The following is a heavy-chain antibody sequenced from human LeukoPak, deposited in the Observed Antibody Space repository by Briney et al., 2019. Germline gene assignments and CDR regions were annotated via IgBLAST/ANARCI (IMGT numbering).Heavy chain of an antibody. CDR1: GGSISDISYY. CDR2: VYYSGST. V-gene: IGHV4-39*01. CDR3: ARHVSYSGDNFDS. D-gene: IGHD6-19*01. J-gene: IGHJ4*02. Sequence: SETLSLTCTVSGGSISDISYYWGWIRQPPGKGLEWIGSVYYSGSTSYNPSLKGRVTISVDTSKNQFSLKLSPVTAADTAVYFCARHVSYSGDNFDSWGQGTLVTVSS.